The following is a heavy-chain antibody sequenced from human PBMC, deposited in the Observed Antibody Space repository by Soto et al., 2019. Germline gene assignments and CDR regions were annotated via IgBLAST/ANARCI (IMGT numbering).Heavy chain of an antibody. CDR2: ISAYNGNT. D-gene: IGHD3-22*01. J-gene: IGHJ5*02. V-gene: IGHV1-18*01. CDR3: ARVKGSGYHNWFDP. Sequence: PGQGLEWMGWISAYNGNTNYAQKLQGRVTMTTDTSTGTAYMELRSLRSDDTAVYYCARVKGSGYHNWFDPWGQGTLVTSPQ.